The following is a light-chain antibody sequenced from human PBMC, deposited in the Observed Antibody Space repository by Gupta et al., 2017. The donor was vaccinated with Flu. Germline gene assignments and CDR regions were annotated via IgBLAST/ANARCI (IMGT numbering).Light chain of an antibody. V-gene: IGKV1-39*01. CDR2: GAS. J-gene: IGKJ4*01. CDR1: QNIVSY. CDR3: QQSYNHPLT. Sequence: DIQLTQPPSTFSAFVGDRVTITCRASQNIVSYLNWYQQKPGRTPKLLISGASSLQSVVPSRFSGDGSATDFTLTIISLQPEDFATYYCQQSYNHPLTFGGGTKVEI.